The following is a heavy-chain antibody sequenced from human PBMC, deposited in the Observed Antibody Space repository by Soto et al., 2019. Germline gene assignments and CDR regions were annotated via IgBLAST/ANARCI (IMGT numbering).Heavy chain of an antibody. J-gene: IGHJ4*02. CDR2: INPNSGGT. CDR1: GYTFTGHY. Sequence: QVQLVQSGAEVKKPGASVKVSCKASGYTFTGHYMHWVRQAPGQGPEWMGWINPNSGGTNYAQKFQGRVSMTRDTSISTAHMELSRLRSDDTAVYYCARDYSSTWYPFDYWGQGTLVTVSS. V-gene: IGHV1-2*02. CDR3: ARDYSSTWYPFDY. D-gene: IGHD6-13*01.